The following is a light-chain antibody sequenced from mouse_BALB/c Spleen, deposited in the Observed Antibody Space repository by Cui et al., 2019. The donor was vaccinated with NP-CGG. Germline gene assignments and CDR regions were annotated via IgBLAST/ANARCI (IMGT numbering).Light chain of an antibody. V-gene: IGLV1*01. Sequence: VVSHESALTTSPGETVTLTCRSSTGAVTTSNYANWVQEKPDHLFTGLIGGTNNRAPGVPARFSGSLIGDKAALTITGAQTEDEAIYFCALWFSNHWVFGGGTKLTVL. CDR3: ALWFSNHWV. CDR2: GTN. J-gene: IGLJ1*01. CDR1: TGAVTTSNY.